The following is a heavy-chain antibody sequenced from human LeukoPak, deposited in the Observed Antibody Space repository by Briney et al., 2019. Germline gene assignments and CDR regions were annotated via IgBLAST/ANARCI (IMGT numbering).Heavy chain of an antibody. V-gene: IGHV3-23*01. D-gene: IGHD6-19*01. CDR2: ISGDGDSR. CDR3: AKVAASSGWYGGNAFDI. CDR1: EFTFSNYA. Sequence: GGSLRLSCAASEFTFSNYAMSWVRQTPGKGLEWVSGISGDGDSRYYADSVNGRFTISRDNSKNTLYLQMNSLRAGDTALYYCAKVAASSGWYGGNAFDIWGQGTMVTVSS. J-gene: IGHJ3*02.